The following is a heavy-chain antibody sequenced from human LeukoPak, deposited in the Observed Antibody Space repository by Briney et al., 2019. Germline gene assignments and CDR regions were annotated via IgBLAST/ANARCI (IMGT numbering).Heavy chain of an antibody. CDR1: GGSISSYY. Sequence: SETLSLTCTVSGGSISSYYWSWIRQPPGKGLEWIGYIYYSGSTNYNPSLKSRVTISVDTSKNQFSLKLSSVTAADTAVYYCARLIAAAGHYYFDYWGQGTLVTVSS. D-gene: IGHD6-13*01. CDR2: IYYSGST. V-gene: IGHV4-59*08. CDR3: ARLIAAAGHYYFDY. J-gene: IGHJ4*02.